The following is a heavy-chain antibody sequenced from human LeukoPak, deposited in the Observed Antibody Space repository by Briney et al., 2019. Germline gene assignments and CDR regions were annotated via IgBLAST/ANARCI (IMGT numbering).Heavy chain of an antibody. V-gene: IGHV3-23*01. CDR2: ITGSGDYT. CDR1: GFSFGSHP. D-gene: IGHD2-21*01. CDR3: ARGVMAARLYYFDY. J-gene: IGHJ4*02. Sequence: PGGSLRLSCAASGFSFGSHPMNGVRQAPGKGLEWVSGITGSGDYTYYIDSVQGRFTISRDNSKNMLFLQMNSLRSEDTAVYYCARGVMAARLYYFDYWGRGILVTVSS.